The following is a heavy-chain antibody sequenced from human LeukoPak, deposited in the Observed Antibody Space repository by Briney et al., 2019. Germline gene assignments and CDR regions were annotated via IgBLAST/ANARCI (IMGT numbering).Heavy chain of an antibody. CDR1: GGTISSSC. CDR2: IYYSGST. V-gene: IGHV4-59*07. Sequence: SATVSLPCTLPGGTISSSCGGSIRQPPGKGREWHGYIYYSGSTNYNPSLKSLFTIPVGTSKHQFSLKQSSVTAADTAVYYCARVPVIEVAATDWFDPWGQGTLVTVSS. D-gene: IGHD2-15*01. CDR3: ARVPVIEVAATDWFDP. J-gene: IGHJ5*02.